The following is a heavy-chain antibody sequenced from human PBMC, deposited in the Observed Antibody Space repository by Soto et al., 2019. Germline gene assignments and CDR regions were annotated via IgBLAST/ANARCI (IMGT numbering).Heavy chain of an antibody. CDR2: VNHGGRT. V-gene: IGHV4-34*01. CDR3: ARARGRYIRDHFDH. J-gene: IGHJ4*02. Sequence: SETLSLTCGVSDVSSSGFYWSWVRQPPGKGLEWIGEVNHGGRTNYNPSLQSRVTMSVDTSKNHVSLKLNSVTDADTAIYYCARARGRYIRDHFDHWGQGTLVTVSS. CDR1: DVSSSGFY. D-gene: IGHD1-26*01.